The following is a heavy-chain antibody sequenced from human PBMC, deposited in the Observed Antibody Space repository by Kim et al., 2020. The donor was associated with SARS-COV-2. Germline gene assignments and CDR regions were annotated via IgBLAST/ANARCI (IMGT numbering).Heavy chain of an antibody. D-gene: IGHD3-10*01. V-gene: IGHV3-30*04. CDR3: LAEIGSRSFEH. CDR1: GFTFSAHA. J-gene: IGHJ4*02. CDR2: IAYDGSHI. Sequence: GGSLRLSCAASGFTFSAHALHWVRQAPGKGLEWVALIAYDGSHISYPDSVKGRFIISRDNTKSTLYLQMHSLRPADPAVYYCLAEIGSRSFEHWGQGTLVTVSS.